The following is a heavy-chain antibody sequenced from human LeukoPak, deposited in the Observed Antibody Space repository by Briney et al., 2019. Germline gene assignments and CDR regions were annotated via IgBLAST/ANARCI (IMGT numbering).Heavy chain of an antibody. V-gene: IGHV1-18*01. Sequence: ASVKVSCKTSGYSFTTSGIGWVQQAPGQGLEWMGWISVYNGNTNYAQKLQGRVTMTTDTSTNTAYMELRSLRSDDTAVYYCARDAGVVVVPAAPVLWGQGTLVTVSS. J-gene: IGHJ4*02. CDR3: ARDAGVVVVPAAPVL. D-gene: IGHD2-2*01. CDR1: GYSFTTSG. CDR2: ISVYNGNT.